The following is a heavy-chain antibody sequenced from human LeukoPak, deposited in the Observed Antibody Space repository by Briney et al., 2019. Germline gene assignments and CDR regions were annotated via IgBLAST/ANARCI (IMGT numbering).Heavy chain of an antibody. V-gene: IGHV4-59*01. CDR2: IYDSGST. CDR3: ARVLIGNYDFWSGLFDY. CDR1: GGSISSYY. D-gene: IGHD3-3*01. J-gene: IGHJ4*02. Sequence: PSETLSLTCTVSGGSISSYYWSWIRQPPGKGLEWIGYIYDSGSTNYNPSLKSRVTISVDTSKNQFSLKLSSVTAADTAVYYCARVLIGNYDFWSGLFDYWGQGTLVTVSS.